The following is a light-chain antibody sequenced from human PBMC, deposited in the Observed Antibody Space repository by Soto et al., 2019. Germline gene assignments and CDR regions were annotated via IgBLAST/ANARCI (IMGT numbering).Light chain of an antibody. V-gene: IGLV1-36*01. J-gene: IGLJ2*01. CDR2: SND. CDR1: NSNIGNND. CDR3: AAWDDSLDAVV. Sequence: QSVLTQPPSMSGAPRQRVTISCSGSNSNIGNNDVNWYQQFPGKAPRLLIYSNDLLPSGVSDRFSGSKSATSASLAISGLQSGDEADYYCAAWDDSLDAVVFGSGTKLTVL.